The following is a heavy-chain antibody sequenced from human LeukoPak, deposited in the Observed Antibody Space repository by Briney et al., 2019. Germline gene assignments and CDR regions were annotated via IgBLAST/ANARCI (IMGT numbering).Heavy chain of an antibody. J-gene: IGHJ5*02. Sequence: SQTLSLTCTVSGGSISSGGYYWSWIRQHPGKGLEWIGYIYYSGSTYYNPSLKSRVTISVDTSKNQFSLKLSSVTAADTAVYYRAGYCSSTSCYRYLNWFDPWGQGTLVTVSS. V-gene: IGHV4-31*03. CDR2: IYYSGST. CDR3: AGYCSSTSCYRYLNWFDP. CDR1: GGSISSGGYY. D-gene: IGHD2-2*01.